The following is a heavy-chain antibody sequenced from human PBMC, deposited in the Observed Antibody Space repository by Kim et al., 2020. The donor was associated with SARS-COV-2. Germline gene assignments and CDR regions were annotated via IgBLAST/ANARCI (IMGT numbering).Heavy chain of an antibody. V-gene: IGHV7-4-1*02. J-gene: IGHJ6*02. D-gene: IGHD3-10*01. CDR1: GYTFTSYA. CDR3: ARRLRMPYYYGSGHLYGMDV. CDR2: INTNTGNP. Sequence: ASVKVSCKASGYTFTSYAMNWVRQAPGQGLEWMGWINTNTGNPTYAQGFTGRFVFSLDTSVSTAYLQISSLKAEDTAVYYCARRLRMPYYYGSGHLYGMDVWGQGTTVTVSS.